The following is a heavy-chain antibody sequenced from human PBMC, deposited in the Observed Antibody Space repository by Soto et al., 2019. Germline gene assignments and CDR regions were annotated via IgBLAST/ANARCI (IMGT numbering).Heavy chain of an antibody. V-gene: IGHV4-31*03. CDR3: AASPNADFFDY. CDR2: ISYSGKS. J-gene: IGHJ4*02. Sequence: QVQLQESGPGLVTPSQSLSLTCTVSGCSISSGAYYWRWIRQHPGRGLEWIGHISYSGKSDYNPSLESRVAISLDTPSNQFSLKLSSVTAADTAGYYCAASPNADFFDYWGPGALVTVSA. CDR1: GCSISSGAYY.